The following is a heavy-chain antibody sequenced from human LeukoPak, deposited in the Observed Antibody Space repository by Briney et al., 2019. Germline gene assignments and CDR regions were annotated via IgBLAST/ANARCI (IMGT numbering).Heavy chain of an antibody. CDR1: GGSMSPFY. J-gene: IGHJ3*02. V-gene: IGHV4-59*08. CDR2: IYYSGGT. D-gene: IGHD1-1*01. Sequence: SETLSLTCTVSGGSMSPFYWSWIRQSPGKALEWFGSIYYSGGTNYNPSLKSRVTISVDTSKNQFSLDLRSVTAADTAVYYCAVNATKHTFDIWGQGTMVTVSS. CDR3: AVNATKHTFDI.